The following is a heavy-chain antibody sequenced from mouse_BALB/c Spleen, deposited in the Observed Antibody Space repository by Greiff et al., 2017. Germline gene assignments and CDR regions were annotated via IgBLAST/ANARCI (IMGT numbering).Heavy chain of an antibody. V-gene: IGHV2-3*01. D-gene: IGHD2-3*01. J-gene: IGHJ4*01. CDR1: GFSFTSYC. CDR3: AKPTDGYYDYAMDD. Sequence: VKLQESGPGLVAPSPSLSITCTVSGFSFTSYCVSWVRQPPGKGLEWLGVIWGYGSTNYHSALISRLSISKDNSKSQVFLKLNSLQTDDTATYYCAKPTDGYYDYAMDDWGEGTSVTVSS. CDR2: IWGYGST.